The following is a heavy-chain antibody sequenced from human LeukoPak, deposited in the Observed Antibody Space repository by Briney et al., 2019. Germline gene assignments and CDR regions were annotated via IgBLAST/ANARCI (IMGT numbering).Heavy chain of an antibody. CDR3: ARVDRIYDILTGSYCCYMDV. CDR1: GGTFSSFA. V-gene: IGHV1-69*13. Sequence: GASVKVSCKAPGGTFSSFAISWVRQAPGQGLEWIGGIFPLFATSVYAQKFQGRVTITADESTTTAYLELRSLRYEDTAVYYCARVDRIYDILTGSYCCYMDVWGKGTTVTISS. J-gene: IGHJ6*03. D-gene: IGHD3-9*01. CDR2: IFPLFATS.